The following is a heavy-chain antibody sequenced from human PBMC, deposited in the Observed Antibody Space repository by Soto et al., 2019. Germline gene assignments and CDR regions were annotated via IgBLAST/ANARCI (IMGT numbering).Heavy chain of an antibody. CDR2: INHSGST. D-gene: IGHD3-3*01. V-gene: IGHV4-34*01. CDR1: GGSFSGYY. Sequence: PSETLSLTFAVYGGSFSGYYWSWIRQPPGKGLEWIGEINHSGSTNYNPSLKSRVTISVDTSKNQFSLKLSSVTAADTAVYYCARGTGGGFWSGYPNYYYYGMDVWGQGTTVTVSS. J-gene: IGHJ6*02. CDR3: ARGTGGGFWSGYPNYYYYGMDV.